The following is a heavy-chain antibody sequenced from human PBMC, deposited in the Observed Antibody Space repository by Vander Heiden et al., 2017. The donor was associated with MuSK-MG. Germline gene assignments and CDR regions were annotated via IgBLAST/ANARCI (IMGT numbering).Heavy chain of an antibody. CDR1: GFTFSSYS. CDR3: ARDGDPNDSSGYSTRERGDY. V-gene: IGHV3-48*01. CDR2: ISSSSSTI. D-gene: IGHD3-22*01. J-gene: IGHJ4*02. Sequence: EVQLVESGGGLVQPGGSLRLSCAASGFTFSSYSMNWVRQAPGKGLEWVSYISSSSSTIYYADSVKGRFTISRDNAKNSLYLQMNSLRAEDTAVYYCARDGDPNDSSGYSTRERGDYWGQGTLVTVSS.